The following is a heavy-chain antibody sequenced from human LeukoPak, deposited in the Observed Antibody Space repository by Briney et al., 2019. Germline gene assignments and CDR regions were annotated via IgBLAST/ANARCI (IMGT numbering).Heavy chain of an antibody. CDR3: ARGARLYYDSSGYPYYFDY. D-gene: IGHD3-22*01. V-gene: IGHV3-11*04. CDR2: ISSSGSSI. Sequence: PGRSLRLSCAASGFAFSDYYMTWIRQAPGKGLEWVSSISSSGSSIYYAPSLKGRFTISRDNAKNSLYLQMNSLRAEDTAVYYCARGARLYYDSSGYPYYFDYWGQGTLVTVSS. J-gene: IGHJ4*02. CDR1: GFAFSDYY.